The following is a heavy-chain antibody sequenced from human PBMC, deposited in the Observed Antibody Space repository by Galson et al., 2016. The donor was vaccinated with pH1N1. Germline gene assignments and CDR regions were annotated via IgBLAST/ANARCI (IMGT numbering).Heavy chain of an antibody. J-gene: IGHJ4*02. CDR3: VRAVGSSDSY. CDR2: IFRDGTNV. D-gene: IGHD2-2*01. CDR1: GFPFSTYW. V-gene: IGHV3-74*01. Sequence: SLRLSCAASGFPFSTYWMHWVRQAPGKGLVWVSRIFRDGTNVAYADSVKDRFTISRDNAKNTLYLQMNSLRAEDTAVYYCVRAVGSSDSYWGQGTLVTVSS.